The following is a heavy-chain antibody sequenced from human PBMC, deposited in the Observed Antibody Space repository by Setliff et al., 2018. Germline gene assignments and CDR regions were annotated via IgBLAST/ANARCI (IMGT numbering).Heavy chain of an antibody. V-gene: IGHV1-2*06. J-gene: IGHJ6*03. Sequence: GASVKVSCKAPGYIFTTYGFNWVRQAPGQGLEWMGRINPNSGGTNYAQKFQGRVTMTRDTSTNTVYLEVSSLTSDDTAVYYCAREGVDTRSSTDYRYYMDVWGQGTTVTVSS. CDR1: GYIFTTYG. CDR2: INPNSGGT. CDR3: AREGVDTRSSTDYRYYMDV. D-gene: IGHD5-18*01.